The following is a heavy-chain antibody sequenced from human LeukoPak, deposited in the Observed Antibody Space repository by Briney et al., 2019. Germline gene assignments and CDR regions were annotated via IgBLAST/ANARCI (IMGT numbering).Heavy chain of an antibody. CDR1: GFTFDDYA. CDR2: ISWNSGSI. D-gene: IGHD2-2*02. J-gene: IGHJ4*02. CDR3: AAYCSSTSCYRYFDY. Sequence: GGSLRLSCAASGFTFDDYAIHWVRQAPGKGLEWVSGISWNSGSIGYAGSVKGRFTISRDNAKNSLYLQMNSLRAEDTALYYCAAYCSSTSCYRYFDYWGQGTLVTVSS. V-gene: IGHV3-9*01.